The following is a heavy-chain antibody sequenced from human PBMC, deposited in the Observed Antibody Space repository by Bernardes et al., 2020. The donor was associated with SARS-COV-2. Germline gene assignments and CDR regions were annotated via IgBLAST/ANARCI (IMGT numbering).Heavy chain of an antibody. CDR1: GGSINNSY. CDR3: ARQLAGGRYFDY. D-gene: IGHD1-1*01. V-gene: IGHV4-4*07. J-gene: IGHJ4*02. CDR2: IYTSGST. Sequence: SETLSLTCTVSGGSINNSYWSWIRQPAGKGLEWIGRIYTSGSTNYNPSLKSRLTMSVDTSKNQFSLKLSSVTAADTAVYYCARQLAGGRYFDYWGQGALVTVSS.